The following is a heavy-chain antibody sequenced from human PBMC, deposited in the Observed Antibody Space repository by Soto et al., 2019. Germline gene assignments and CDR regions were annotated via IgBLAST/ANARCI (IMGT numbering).Heavy chain of an antibody. J-gene: IGHJ4*02. CDR3: AKEGPYDYVWGTIRKFDY. CDR2: IIPMFGTA. V-gene: IGHV1-69*01. Sequence: QVLLVQSGAEVKKPGSSVKVSCKASGGTFNFYAISWVRQAPGQGLEWMGGIIPMFGTANYTQKFQGRVTITADESKSTVYMEVNRLRSDDTAVYYCAKEGPYDYVWGTIRKFDYWGQGTLVTVSS. CDR1: GGTFNFYA. D-gene: IGHD3-16*01.